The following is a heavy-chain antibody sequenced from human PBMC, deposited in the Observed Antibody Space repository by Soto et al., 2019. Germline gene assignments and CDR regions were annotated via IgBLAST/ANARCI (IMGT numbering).Heavy chain of an antibody. Sequence: GESLKISCAASGFTFSSYWMSWVRQAPGKGLEWVANIKQDGSEKYYVDSVKGRFTISRDNAKNSLYLQMNSLRAEDTAVYYCAREDGTTGTTLSSDGNDYWGQGTLVTVSS. D-gene: IGHD1-1*01. CDR1: GFTFSSYW. CDR2: IKQDGSEK. V-gene: IGHV3-7*01. J-gene: IGHJ4*02. CDR3: AREDGTTGTTLSSDGNDY.